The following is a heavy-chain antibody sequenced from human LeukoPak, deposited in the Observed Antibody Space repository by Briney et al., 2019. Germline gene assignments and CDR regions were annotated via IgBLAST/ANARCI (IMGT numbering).Heavy chain of an antibody. V-gene: IGHV1-69*01. CDR3: ALRIMISYNWFDP. D-gene: IGHD3/OR15-3a*01. J-gene: IGHJ5*02. Sequence: SVKVSCKASGGTFSSYAISWVRQAPGQGLVWMGGIIPIFGTANYAQKFQGRVTITADESTSTAYMELSSLRSEDTAVYYCALRIMISYNWFDPWGQGTLVTVSS. CDR1: GGTFSSYA. CDR2: IIPIFGTA.